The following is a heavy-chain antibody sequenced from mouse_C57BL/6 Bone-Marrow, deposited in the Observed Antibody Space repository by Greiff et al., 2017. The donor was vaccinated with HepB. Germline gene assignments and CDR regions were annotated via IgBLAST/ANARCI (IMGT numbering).Heavy chain of an antibody. Sequence: VQVVESGAELVRPGTSVKVSCKASGYAFTNYLIEWVKQRPGQGLEWIGVINPGSGGTNYNEKFKGKATLTADKSSSTAYMQLSSLTSEDSAVYFCARRGLAYYFDYWGQGTTLTVSS. V-gene: IGHV1-54*01. CDR3: ARRGLAYYFDY. CDR2: INPGSGGT. CDR1: GYAFTNYL. J-gene: IGHJ2*01. D-gene: IGHD3-3*01.